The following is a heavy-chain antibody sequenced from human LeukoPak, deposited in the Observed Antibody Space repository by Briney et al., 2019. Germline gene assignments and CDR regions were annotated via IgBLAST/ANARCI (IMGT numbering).Heavy chain of an antibody. CDR3: AKSDYYGASDY. CDR2: IYYSGST. D-gene: IGHD3-10*01. Sequence: SETLSLTCTVSAGSISLYNTYYWTWIRQSPGKGLEWIGYIYYSGSTSYNPSLKSRVTISVDTFRNQFSLKLTSVTAADTAIYYCAKSDYYGASDYWGQGTLVTVSS. V-gene: IGHV4-59*01. CDR1: AGSISLYNTYY. J-gene: IGHJ4*02.